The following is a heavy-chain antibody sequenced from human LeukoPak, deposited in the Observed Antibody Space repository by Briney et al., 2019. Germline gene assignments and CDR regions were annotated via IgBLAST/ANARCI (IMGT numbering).Heavy chain of an antibody. CDR1: GFTFSSYA. V-gene: IGHV3-23*01. CDR3: AKDPTVAGTAEYFQH. D-gene: IGHD6-19*01. J-gene: IGHJ1*01. Sequence: PGGSLRLSCAASGFTFSSYALSWVRQAPGKGLEWVSVISGSGGATYYADSVKGRFTISRDNSKNTLYLQMNSLRAEDTAVYHCAKDPTVAGTAEYFQHWGQGTLVTVSS. CDR2: ISGSGGAT.